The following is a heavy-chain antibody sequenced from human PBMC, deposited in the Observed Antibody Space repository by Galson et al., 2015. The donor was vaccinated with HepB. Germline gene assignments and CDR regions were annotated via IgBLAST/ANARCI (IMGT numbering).Heavy chain of an antibody. Sequence: TLSLTCTVSGDSISSGDFYWSWIRQSPGEGLQWIGYISYIASAYSNPSLKSRVAISEDSSKNQFSLRLNSVTAADTALYYCARGTSAWYHFDYWGQGIQVTVSS. CDR1: GDSISSGDFY. J-gene: IGHJ4*02. V-gene: IGHV4-30-4*01. CDR2: ISYIASA. D-gene: IGHD2-2*01. CDR3: ARGTSAWYHFDY.